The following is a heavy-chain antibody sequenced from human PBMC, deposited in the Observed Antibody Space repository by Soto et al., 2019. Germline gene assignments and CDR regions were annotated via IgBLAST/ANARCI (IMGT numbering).Heavy chain of an antibody. J-gene: IGHJ5*02. Sequence: SETLSLTCTVSGGSISSSSYYWGWIRQPPGKGLEWIGSLYYSGSTYYNPSLKIRVTISVDTSKNQFSLKLSSVTAADTAVYYCARPQLILTNLSDPWGQGTLVTVSS. D-gene: IGHD3-9*01. CDR3: ARPQLILTNLSDP. CDR2: LYYSGST. CDR1: GGSISSSSYY. V-gene: IGHV4-39*01.